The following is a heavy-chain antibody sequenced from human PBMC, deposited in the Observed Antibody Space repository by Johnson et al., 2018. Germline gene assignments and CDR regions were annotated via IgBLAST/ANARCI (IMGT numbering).Heavy chain of an antibody. CDR2: MNWHGETI. D-gene: IGHD3-22*01. V-gene: IGHV3-20*01. J-gene: IGHJ6*02. CDR1: GFTFDDYG. CDR3: PRGIVVARTGKYYGVDV. Sequence: VQLVESGGGVVRPGGSLRLSREASGFTFDDYGMSWVRQDPGKGLEWVSGMNWHGETIGYSDSVKGRFTMSRDDAKDSVYLQMSSLRGDETALYVCPRGIVVARTGKYYGVDVGGQGTKVTVSS.